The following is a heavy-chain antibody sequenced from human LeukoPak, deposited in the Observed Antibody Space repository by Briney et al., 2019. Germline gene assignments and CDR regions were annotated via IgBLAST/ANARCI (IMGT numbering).Heavy chain of an antibody. CDR2: INHSGST. CDR1: GGSFSGYY. J-gene: IGHJ6*03. V-gene: IGHV4-34*01. D-gene: IGHD6-13*01. CDR3: AREGGSSSSWYPRYYYMDV. Sequence: SETLSLTCTVYGGSFSGYYWSWIRQPPGKGLEWIGEINHSGSTNYNPFLKSRVTISVDTSKNQFSLKLSSVTAADTAVYYCAREGGSSSSWYPRYYYMDVWGKGTTVTVSS.